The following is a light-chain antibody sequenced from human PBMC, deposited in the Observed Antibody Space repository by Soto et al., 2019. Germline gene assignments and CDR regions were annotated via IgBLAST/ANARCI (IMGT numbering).Light chain of an antibody. Sequence: EVVLTQSPVTLSMSPGERATLSCRASQSVSNNLAWYQQKPGQAPRLLIYGDSTRATGVPARFSGSGSGTEFTLTIDGLQSEDIAIYYCHQYNHWPPLYSFGQGTRLEIK. CDR1: QSVSNN. CDR3: HQYNHWPPLYS. V-gene: IGKV3-15*01. CDR2: GDS. J-gene: IGKJ2*01.